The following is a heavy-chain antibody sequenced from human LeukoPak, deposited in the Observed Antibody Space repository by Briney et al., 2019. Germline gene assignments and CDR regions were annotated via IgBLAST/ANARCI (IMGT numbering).Heavy chain of an antibody. Sequence: PGGSLRLSCAASGFTFNNAWMSWVRQTPGKGLEWLGRIISETEGGTTYYAAPVKGRFTISRDDSEDTLYLQMISLKTEDTAVYYCKPAVMGYYYYGMDVWGQGTTVTVSS. CDR3: KPAVMGYYYYGMDV. D-gene: IGHD2-2*01. CDR2: IISETEGGTT. J-gene: IGHJ6*02. V-gene: IGHV3-15*01. CDR1: GFTFNNAW.